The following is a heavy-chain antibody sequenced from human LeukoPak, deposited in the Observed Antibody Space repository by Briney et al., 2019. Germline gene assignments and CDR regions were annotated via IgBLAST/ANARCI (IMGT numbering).Heavy chain of an antibody. Sequence: GGSLRLSCAASGFTFSSYSMNWVRQAPGKGLEWVSSISSSSSYIYYADSVKGRFTISRDNAKNSLYLQMNSLRAEDTAVYYRARHLRYCSSTSCYAIDYWGQGTLVTVSS. CDR1: GFTFSSYS. V-gene: IGHV3-21*01. CDR3: ARHLRYCSSTSCYAIDY. D-gene: IGHD2-2*01. CDR2: ISSSSSYI. J-gene: IGHJ4*02.